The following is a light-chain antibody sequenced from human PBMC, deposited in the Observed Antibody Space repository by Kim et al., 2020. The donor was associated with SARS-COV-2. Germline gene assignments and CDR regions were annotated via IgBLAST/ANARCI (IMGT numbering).Light chain of an antibody. CDR1: QTVEASY. CDR3: QQYASSPWT. V-gene: IGKV3-20*01. Sequence: EIVLTQSPGTLSLSPGETATLSCRASQTVEASYLAWYQQKPGQAPRLLIFGASTRAIDSPDRFRGSGSGTDFTLTITRLEPGDIAVYYCQQYASSPWTFGQGTKVDIK. CDR2: GAS. J-gene: IGKJ1*01.